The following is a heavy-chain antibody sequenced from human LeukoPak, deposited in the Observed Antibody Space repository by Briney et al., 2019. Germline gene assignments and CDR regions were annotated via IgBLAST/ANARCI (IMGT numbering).Heavy chain of an antibody. CDR1: GYTFTSSD. CDR3: ARGTRYSETDY. Sequence: GALLKLSCKASGYTFTSSDINWVRQATGQGLEWMGWMNPNSRNTGYAQKFQGRVTTTRNTSTSTAYMELSSLRSEDTAVYYCARGTRYSETDYWGQGTLVTVSS. J-gene: IGHJ4*02. D-gene: IGHD5-12*01. V-gene: IGHV1-8*01. CDR2: MNPNSRNT.